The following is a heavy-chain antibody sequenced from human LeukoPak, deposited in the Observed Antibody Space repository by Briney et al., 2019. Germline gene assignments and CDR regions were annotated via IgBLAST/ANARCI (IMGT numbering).Heavy chain of an antibody. Sequence: SETLSLTCTVSGGSISSSSYYWGWIRQPPGKGLEWIGSIYYSGSTYYNPSLKSRVTISVDTSKNQFSLKLSSVTAADTAVYYCARDGYSYGYVSWFDPWGQGTLVTVSS. CDR1: GGSISSSSYY. J-gene: IGHJ5*02. V-gene: IGHV4-39*07. CDR3: ARDGYSYGYVSWFDP. CDR2: IYYSGST. D-gene: IGHD5-18*01.